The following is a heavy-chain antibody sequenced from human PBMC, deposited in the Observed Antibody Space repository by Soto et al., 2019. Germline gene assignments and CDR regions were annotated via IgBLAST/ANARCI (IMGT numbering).Heavy chain of an antibody. CDR2: IKSKSDGGTT. CDR3: TPGIVGATGGGYYYHGMDV. Sequence: GGSLRLSCAASGFTFSNAWMNWVRQAPGKGLEWVGRIKSKSDGGTTDYAAPVKGRFTISRDDSKNTLYLQMNSLKTEDTAVYYCTPGIVGATGGGYYYHGMDVWGQGTTVTVSS. V-gene: IGHV3-15*07. CDR1: GFTFSNAW. J-gene: IGHJ6*02. D-gene: IGHD1-26*01.